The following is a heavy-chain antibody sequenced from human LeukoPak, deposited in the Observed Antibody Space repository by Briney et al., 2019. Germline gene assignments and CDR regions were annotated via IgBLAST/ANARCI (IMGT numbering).Heavy chain of an antibody. CDR2: ISYDGSNK. V-gene: IGHV3-30*04. Sequence: GGSLRLSCAASGFTFSSYAMHWVRQAPGKGLEWVAVISYDGSNKYYADSVKGRFTISRDNSKNTLYLQMNSLRAEDTAVYYCARGYTVTTIGWIDYWGQGTLVTVSS. CDR1: GFTFSSYA. D-gene: IGHD4-11*01. J-gene: IGHJ4*02. CDR3: ARGYTVTTIGWIDY.